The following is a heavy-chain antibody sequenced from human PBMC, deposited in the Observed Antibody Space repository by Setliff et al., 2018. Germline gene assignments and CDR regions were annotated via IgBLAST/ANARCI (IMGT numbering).Heavy chain of an antibody. CDR3: ARDFGSGSYFNYYYYGMDV. CDR2: IIPIFGKA. V-gene: IGHV1-69*13. Sequence: SVKVSCKASGGTFSRYAISWVRQAPGQGPEWMGGIIPIFGKANYAQKFQGRVTITADESTSTAYMELSSLRSEDTAVYYCARDFGSGSYFNYYYYGMDVWGQGTTVTVSS. CDR1: GGTFSRYA. J-gene: IGHJ6*02. D-gene: IGHD3-10*01.